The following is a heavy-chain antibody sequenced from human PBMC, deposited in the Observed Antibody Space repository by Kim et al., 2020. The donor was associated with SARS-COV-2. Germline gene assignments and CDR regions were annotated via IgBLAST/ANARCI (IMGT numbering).Heavy chain of an antibody. CDR1: GGTFSSYA. CDR2: IIPIFGTA. Sequence: SVKVSCKASGGTFSSYAISWVRQAPGQGLEWMGGIIPIFGTANYAQKFQGRVTITADESTSTAYMELSSLRSEDTAVYYCARDQRDGYKSGRDYYYGMDVWGQGTTVTVSS. J-gene: IGHJ6*02. D-gene: IGHD5-12*01. CDR3: ARDQRDGYKSGRDYYYGMDV. V-gene: IGHV1-69*13.